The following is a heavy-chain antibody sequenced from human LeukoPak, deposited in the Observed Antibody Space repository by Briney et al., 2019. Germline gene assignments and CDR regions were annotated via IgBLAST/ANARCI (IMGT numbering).Heavy chain of an antibody. Sequence: GESLRISCKASGYTFTNYWIGWVRQMPGKGLEWMGIIYPGDSDTRYSPSFQGQVTISADKSINTAYLQWSSLKASDTAMYYCALAVPKYFDPWGQGTLVTVSS. J-gene: IGHJ5*02. D-gene: IGHD2-15*01. V-gene: IGHV5-51*01. CDR3: ALAVPKYFDP. CDR2: IYPGDSDT. CDR1: GYTFTNYW.